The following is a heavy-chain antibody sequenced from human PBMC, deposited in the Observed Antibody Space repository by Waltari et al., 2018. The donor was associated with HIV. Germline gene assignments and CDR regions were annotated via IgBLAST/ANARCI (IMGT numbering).Heavy chain of an antibody. V-gene: IGHV5-51*03. CDR1: GYSFTSYW. D-gene: IGHD3-22*01. CDR2: IYPGDSDT. CDR3: ARTARDDSSGYNARYFQH. J-gene: IGHJ1*01. Sequence: EVQLVQSGAEVKKPGESLKISCKGSGYSFTSYWIGWVRQMPGKGLEWMGIIYPGDSDTRYSPSFQGQVTISADKSISTAYLQWSSLKASDTAMYYCARTARDDSSGYNARYFQHWGQGTLVTVSS.